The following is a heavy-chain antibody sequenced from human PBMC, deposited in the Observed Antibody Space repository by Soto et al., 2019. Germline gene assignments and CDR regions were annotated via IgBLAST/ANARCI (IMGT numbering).Heavy chain of an antibody. V-gene: IGHV4-39*01. J-gene: IGHJ5*02. CDR1: GGSISISLSY. CDR2: IFYAGNT. D-gene: IGHD6-13*01. Sequence: HSETLSLTCTVSGGSISISLSYWAWFRPPPGKELEWIANIFYAGNTYYNPSLKSRVTVSVDTSKNQFSLKLDSVTAADTAVYYCARQAAAPGIDLWFDPWGQGTLVTVSS. CDR3: ARQAAAPGIDLWFDP.